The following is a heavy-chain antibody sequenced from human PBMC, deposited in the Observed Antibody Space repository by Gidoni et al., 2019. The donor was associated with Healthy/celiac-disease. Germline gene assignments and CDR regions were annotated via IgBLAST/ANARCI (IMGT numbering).Heavy chain of an antibody. CDR1: GIPFSSYA. V-gene: IGHV3-23*01. CDR2: ISGSGGST. CDR3: AKYPTVTTLDYFDY. J-gene: IGHJ4*02. D-gene: IGHD4-17*01. Sequence: EVQLLESGGGLVQPGGSMRLSCAASGIPFSSYAMSWVRQAPGKGLEWVSAISGSGGSTYYADSVKGRFTISRDNSKNTLYLQMNSLRAEDTAVYYCAKYPTVTTLDYFDYWGQGTLVTVSS.